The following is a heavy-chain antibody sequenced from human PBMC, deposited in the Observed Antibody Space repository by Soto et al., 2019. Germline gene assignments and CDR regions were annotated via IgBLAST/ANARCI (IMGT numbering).Heavy chain of an antibody. CDR1: GFTFSDYY. J-gene: IGHJ4*02. D-gene: IGHD2-15*01. Sequence: QVQLVESGGGLVKPGGSLRLSCAASGFTFSDYYMSWIRQAPGKGLEWVSYISSSSSYTNYADSVKGRFTISRDNAKNSLYLQMNSLRAEDTAVYYCVREVVVVAATPRFDYWGQGTLVTVSS. CDR3: VREVVVVAATPRFDY. V-gene: IGHV3-11*05. CDR2: ISSSSSYT.